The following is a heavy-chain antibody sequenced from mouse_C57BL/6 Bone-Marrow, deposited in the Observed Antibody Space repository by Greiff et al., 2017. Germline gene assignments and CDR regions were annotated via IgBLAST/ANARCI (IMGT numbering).Heavy chain of an antibody. CDR2: LSSGGSYT. J-gene: IGHJ4*01. CDR3: ARQLLPGVALAMDD. CDR1: GFTFSSYG. Sequence: EVQRVESGGDLVKPGGSLKLSCAASGFTFSSYGMSWVRQTPDKRLEWVATLSSGGSYTYYTDSVKGRFTISRDNANNTLYLQLSSLKSEDTAMYDCARQLLPGVALAMDDWGQGTSVTVSS. D-gene: IGHD1-1*01. V-gene: IGHV5-6*01.